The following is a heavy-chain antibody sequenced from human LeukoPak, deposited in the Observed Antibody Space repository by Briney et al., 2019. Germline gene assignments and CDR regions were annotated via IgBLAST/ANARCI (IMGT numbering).Heavy chain of an antibody. J-gene: IGHJ4*02. CDR3: AREGPAYCTLDY. CDR1: GGSISSGSYY. V-gene: IGHV4-61*02. D-gene: IGHD2-8*01. CDR2: IYTSGST. Sequence: SSETLSLTCTVSGGSISSGSYYRSWIRQPAGKGLEWIGRIYTSGSTNYNPSLKSRVTISVDTSKNQFSLKLSSVTAADTAVYYCAREGPAYCTLDYWGQGTLVTVSS.